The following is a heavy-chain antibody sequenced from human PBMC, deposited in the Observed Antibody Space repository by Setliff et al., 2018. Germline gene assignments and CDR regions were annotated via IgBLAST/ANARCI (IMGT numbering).Heavy chain of an antibody. CDR3: AGGRRYDYGWDFDY. CDR1: GYSISSGHY. Sequence: KTSETLSLTCTVSGYSISSGHYWGWIRQHPGKGLEWIGSISHSGSTYYNPSLRSRVTISLDTSKNQFSPKLTSVTAADTAVYYCAGGRRYDYGWDFDYWGQGTLVTVSS. J-gene: IGHJ4*02. V-gene: IGHV4-38-2*02. CDR2: ISHSGST. D-gene: IGHD4-17*01.